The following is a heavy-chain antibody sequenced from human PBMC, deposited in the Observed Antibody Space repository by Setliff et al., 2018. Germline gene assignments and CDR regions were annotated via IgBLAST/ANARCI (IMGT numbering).Heavy chain of an antibody. J-gene: IGHJ4*02. CDR3: AKDRVNDGFWDFDS. CDR1: GESFSGHY. V-gene: IGHV3-53*03. Sequence: LSLTCAVYGESFSGHYWSWIRQPPGKGLEWVAGVIQVGSEVYADSVKGRSTISRDNSKNNFFLQINNLRAADTATYYCAKDRVNDGFWDFDSWGQGIVVTVSS. D-gene: IGHD1-26*01. CDR2: VIQVGSE.